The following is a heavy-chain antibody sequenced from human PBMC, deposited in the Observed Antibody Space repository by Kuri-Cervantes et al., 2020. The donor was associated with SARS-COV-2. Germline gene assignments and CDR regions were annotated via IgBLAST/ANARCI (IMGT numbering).Heavy chain of an antibody. CDR3: ARDMSKGQWLERGWFDP. CDR2: VSPNSNTI. CDR1: GFTFSNSD. Sequence: LSLTCAASGFTFSNSDMNWVRQAPGKGLEWISYVSPNSNTIYYADSVKGRFTISRDNAKNLLCLQMNSLRDDDTAVYYCARDMSKGQWLERGWFDPWGQGTPVTVSS. D-gene: IGHD6-19*01. J-gene: IGHJ5*02. V-gene: IGHV3-48*02.